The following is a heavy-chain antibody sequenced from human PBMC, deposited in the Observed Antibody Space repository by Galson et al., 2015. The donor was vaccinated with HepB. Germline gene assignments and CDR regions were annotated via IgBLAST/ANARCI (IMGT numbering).Heavy chain of an antibody. Sequence: SLRLSCAASGFTFSSYSMNWVRQAPGKGLEWVAVIWYDGSNKYYADSVKGRFTISRDNSKNTLYLQMNSLRAEDTAVYYCARGGLLGYCSGGSCYSADYWGQGTLVTVSS. D-gene: IGHD2-15*01. CDR3: ARGGLLGYCSGGSCYSADY. J-gene: IGHJ4*02. CDR2: IWYDGSNK. V-gene: IGHV3-33*08. CDR1: GFTFSSYS.